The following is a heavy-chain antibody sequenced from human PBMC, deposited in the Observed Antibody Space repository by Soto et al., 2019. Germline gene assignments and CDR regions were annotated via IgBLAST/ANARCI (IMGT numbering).Heavy chain of an antibody. J-gene: IGHJ4*02. Sequence: QVQLQESGPGLVKPSETLSLTCTVPGVSVSNGSYYWTWIRQPPGKGLEWIGYIYYSGSTNYNPSLKSRVTISVDTSKNQFSLKLSSVTATDTAIYYCAREQQLGHVKTFDHWGQGTLVTVSS. CDR2: IYYSGST. D-gene: IGHD6-13*01. CDR3: AREQQLGHVKTFDH. V-gene: IGHV4-61*01. CDR1: GVSVSNGSYY.